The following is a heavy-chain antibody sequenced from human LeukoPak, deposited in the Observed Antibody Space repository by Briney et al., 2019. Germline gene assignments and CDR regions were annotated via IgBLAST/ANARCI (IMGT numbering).Heavy chain of an antibody. D-gene: IGHD6-19*01. CDR1: GFTFSSYE. J-gene: IGHJ4*02. V-gene: IGHV3-48*03. CDR3: ARVGRSGWPYYLDS. CDR2: ISSSGSTI. Sequence: GGSLRLSCAASGFTFSSYEMNWVRQAPGKGLEWVSYISSSGSTIYYADSMKGRFTLSRDNAKNPLYLQMNSLRAEDTAVYYCARVGRSGWPYYLDSWGQGTLVTVSS.